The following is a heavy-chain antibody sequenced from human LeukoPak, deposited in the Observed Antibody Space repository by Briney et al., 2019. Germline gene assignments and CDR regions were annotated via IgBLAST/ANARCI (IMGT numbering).Heavy chain of an antibody. CDR2: ISSSGTTI. CDR3: ATVYGSGWYADH. D-gene: IGHD6-19*01. Sequence: PGGSLRLSCAASGFTFSSYEMNWVRQAPGKGLQWVSFISSSGTTIYYADSVKGRFTISRDNARNSLYLQMNSLRAEDTAVYYCATVYGSGWYADHWGQGTLVTVSS. J-gene: IGHJ4*02. V-gene: IGHV3-48*03. CDR1: GFTFSSYE.